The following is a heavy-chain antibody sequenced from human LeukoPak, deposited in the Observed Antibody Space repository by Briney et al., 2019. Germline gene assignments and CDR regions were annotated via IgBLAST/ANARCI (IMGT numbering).Heavy chain of an antibody. CDR3: AKDWIQFNRVFDCFDS. CDR1: GFIFSSYS. D-gene: IGHD2-21*01. V-gene: IGHV3-21*04. CDR2: IGNTET. J-gene: IGHJ4*02. Sequence: PGGSLRLSCAASGFIFSSYSMNWVRQAPGKGLEWVSTIGNTETFYADSVTGRFTISRDNSKNTVYLHMNSLRVEDTAVYYCAKDWIQFNRVFDCFDSWGQGTLVTVSS.